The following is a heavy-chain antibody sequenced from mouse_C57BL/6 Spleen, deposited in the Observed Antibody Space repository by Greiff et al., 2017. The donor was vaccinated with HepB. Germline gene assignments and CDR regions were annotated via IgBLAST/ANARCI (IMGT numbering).Heavy chain of an antibody. CDR2: ISYDGSN. J-gene: IGHJ4*01. V-gene: IGHV3-6*01. CDR1: GYSITSGYY. CDR3: AKTGGSHYAMDY. Sequence: EVKLQESGPGLVKPSQSLSLTCSVTGYSITSGYYWNWIRQFPGNKLEWMGYISYDGSNNYNPSLKNRISITRDTSKNQFFLKLNSVTTEDTATYYCAKTGGSHYAMDYWGQGTSVTVSS. D-gene: IGHD1-1*02.